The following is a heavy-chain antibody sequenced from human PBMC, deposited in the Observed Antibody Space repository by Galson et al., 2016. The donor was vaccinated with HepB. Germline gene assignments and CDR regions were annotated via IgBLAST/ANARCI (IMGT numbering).Heavy chain of an antibody. J-gene: IGHJ4*02. CDR2: ISTYSGNQ. V-gene: IGHV1-18*01. D-gene: IGHD2/OR15-2a*01. CDR3: ARDVQYRFDS. CDR1: GYTFTTSG. Sequence: SVKVSCKASGYTFTTSGISWVRQAPGQGLEWMGWISTYSGNQKYAQKFQGGLTLTTDSSTTTAYMELRSLRFDDTALYYCARDVQYRFDSWGQGTLVTVSS.